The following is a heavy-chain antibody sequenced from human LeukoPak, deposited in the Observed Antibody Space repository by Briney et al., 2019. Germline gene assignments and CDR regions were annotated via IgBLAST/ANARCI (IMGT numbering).Heavy chain of an antibody. J-gene: IGHJ4*02. CDR1: GGTFSGYY. D-gene: IGHD2-2*01. CDR3: ARGCSSTSCLYYFDY. Sequence: SETLSLTCAVYGGTFSGYYWSWIRQPPGKGLEWIWEINHSGSTNYNPSLKSRVTISLDTSKNQFSLKLSSVTAADTAVYYCARGCSSTSCLYYFDYWGQGTVVTVSS. V-gene: IGHV4-34*01. CDR2: INHSGST.